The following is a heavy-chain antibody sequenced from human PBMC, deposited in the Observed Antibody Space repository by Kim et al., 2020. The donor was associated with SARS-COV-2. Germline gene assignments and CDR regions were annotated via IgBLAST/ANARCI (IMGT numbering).Heavy chain of an antibody. D-gene: IGHD1-7*01. CDR1: GGSFSGYY. Sequence: SETLSLTCAVYGGSFSGYYWSWIRQPPGKGLEWIGEINHSGSTNYNPSLKSRVTISVDTSKNQFSLKLSSVTAADTAVYYCARRITGTMGVDYWGQGTLV. CDR3: ARRITGTMGVDY. V-gene: IGHV4-34*01. J-gene: IGHJ4*02. CDR2: INHSGST.